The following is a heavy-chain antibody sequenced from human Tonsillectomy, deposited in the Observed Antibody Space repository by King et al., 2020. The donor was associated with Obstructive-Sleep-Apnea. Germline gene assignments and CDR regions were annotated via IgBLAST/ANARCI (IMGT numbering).Heavy chain of an antibody. V-gene: IGHV4-4*07. Sequence: VQLQESGPGLVKPSETLSLTCTVSGGSISSYYCSWIRQSAGKGLEGIGRIYTIGSTNYNPPLKSRVTMSVDTSKNQFSLKLSSGTAADTAVDYCGRAETYYYGFVDVWGQGTTVTVSS. CDR2: IYTIGST. D-gene: IGHD3-10*01. J-gene: IGHJ6*02. CDR1: GGSISSYY. CDR3: GRAETYYYGFVDV.